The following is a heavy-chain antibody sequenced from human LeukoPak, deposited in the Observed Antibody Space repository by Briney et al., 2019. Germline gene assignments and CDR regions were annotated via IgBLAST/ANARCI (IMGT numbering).Heavy chain of an antibody. V-gene: IGHV4-39*02. Sequence: KASETLSLTCTVSGDSISRSTYYWAWIRQPPGKGLEWIGSVYYGRSLYFNPSLESRATISVDTSKNHFSLKMSSVTAADTAVYYCARSSGTGTFSYWGQGILVTVSS. CDR3: ARSSGTGTFSY. CDR1: GDSISRSTYY. J-gene: IGHJ4*02. CDR2: VYYGRSL. D-gene: IGHD6-25*01.